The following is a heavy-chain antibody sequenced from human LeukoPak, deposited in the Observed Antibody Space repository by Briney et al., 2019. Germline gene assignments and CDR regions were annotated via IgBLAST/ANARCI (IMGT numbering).Heavy chain of an antibody. D-gene: IGHD3-3*01. CDR1: GFTFSSYA. CDR3: AKDNGDRDDFWSGYYRIGRYFQH. V-gene: IGHV3-23*01. CDR2: ISGSGGST. Sequence: GGSLRLSCAASGFTFSSYAMSWVRQAPGKGLEWVSAISGSGGSTYYADSVKGRFTIARDNSKNTLYLQMNSLRAEDTAVYYCAKDNGDRDDFWSGYYRIGRYFQHWGQGTLVTVSS. J-gene: IGHJ1*01.